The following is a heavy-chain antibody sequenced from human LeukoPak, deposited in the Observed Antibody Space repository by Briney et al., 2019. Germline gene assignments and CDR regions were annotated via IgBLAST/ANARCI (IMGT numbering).Heavy chain of an antibody. V-gene: IGHV4-59*01. Sequence: PSETLSLTCTVSGGSISSYYWSWIRQPPGKGLEWIGYIYYSGSTNYNPSLKSRVTISVDTSKNQFSLKLSSVTAADTAVYYCARGHEYYDFWSGYYRARGIHWFDPWGQGTLVTVSS. J-gene: IGHJ5*02. D-gene: IGHD3-3*01. CDR1: GGSISSYY. CDR2: IYYSGST. CDR3: ARGHEYYDFWSGYYRARGIHWFDP.